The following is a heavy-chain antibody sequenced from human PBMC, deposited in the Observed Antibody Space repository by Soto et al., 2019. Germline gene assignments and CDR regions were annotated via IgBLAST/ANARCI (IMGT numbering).Heavy chain of an antibody. CDR1: GYTFTSYY. V-gene: IGHV1-46*01. J-gene: IGHJ3*02. D-gene: IGHD3-22*01. CDR3: ARDRSPSGYYRAGDI. Sequence: ASVKVSCKASGYTFTSYYMHWVRQAPGQGLEWMGIINPSGGSTSYAQKFQGRVTMTRDTSTSTVYMELSSLRSEDTAVYYCARDRSPSGYYRAGDIWGQGTMVTVSS. CDR2: INPSGGST.